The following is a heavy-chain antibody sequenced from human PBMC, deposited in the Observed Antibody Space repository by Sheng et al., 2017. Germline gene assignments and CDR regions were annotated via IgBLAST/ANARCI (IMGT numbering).Heavy chain of an antibody. D-gene: IGHD2-2*01. CDR2: IIPILSLT. Sequence: QVQLVQSGAEMKKPGSSVKVTCKASGDTFSRHAISWVRQAPGQGLEWMGGIIPILSLTNYAQKFQDRLTITADKSTTTAYMELSSLTSEDTAVYFCAKRDSTSTSGDGFFYYYMD. J-gene: IGHJ6*03. V-gene: IGHV1-69*10. CDR3: AKRDSTSTSGDGFFYYYMD. CDR1: GDTFSRHA.